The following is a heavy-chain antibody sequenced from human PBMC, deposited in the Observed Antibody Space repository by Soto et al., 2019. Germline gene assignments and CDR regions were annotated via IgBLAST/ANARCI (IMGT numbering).Heavy chain of an antibody. CDR1: GGSINSGGYC. CDR3: SRGILV. Sequence: QVQLQESGPGLVKPSQTLSLTCTVSGGSINSGGYCWSWIRQHPGKGLDWIGCISYGGSTSYNPSLKSQVTISVDTSKNKFSLKLTSVTAADTAVYYCSRGILVWGQGALITVSS. V-gene: IGHV4-31*01. CDR2: ISYGGST. D-gene: IGHD5-18*01. J-gene: IGHJ4*02.